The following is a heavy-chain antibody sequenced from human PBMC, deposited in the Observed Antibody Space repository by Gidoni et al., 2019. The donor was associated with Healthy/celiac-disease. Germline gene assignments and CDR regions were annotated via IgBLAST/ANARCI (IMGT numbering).Heavy chain of an antibody. J-gene: IGHJ5*02. CDR3: ARAPIVGAKGYWFDP. CDR1: GGTFSSYA. D-gene: IGHD1-26*01. Sequence: QVQLVQSGAEVKKPGSSVKVSCKASGGTFSSYAVSWVRQAPGQGLEWMGRIIPILGIANYAQKFQGRVTITADKSTSTAYMELSSLRSEDTAVYYCARAPIVGAKGYWFDPWGQGTLVTVSS. CDR2: IIPILGIA. V-gene: IGHV1-69*04.